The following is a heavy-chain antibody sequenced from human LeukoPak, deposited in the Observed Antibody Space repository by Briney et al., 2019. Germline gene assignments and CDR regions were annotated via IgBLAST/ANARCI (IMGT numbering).Heavy chain of an antibody. D-gene: IGHD1-1*01. J-gene: IGHJ3*02. CDR2: ISAYNGNT. CDR1: GYTFTNYG. CDR3: ARDVQLERRSPGNDAFDI. V-gene: IGHV1-18*01. Sequence: ASVKVSCKASGYTFTNYGISWVRQAPGQGLEWMGWISAYNGNTNYAQKLQGRVTMTTDTSTSTAYMELRSLRSDDTAVYYCARDVQLERRSPGNDAFDIWGQGTMVTVSS.